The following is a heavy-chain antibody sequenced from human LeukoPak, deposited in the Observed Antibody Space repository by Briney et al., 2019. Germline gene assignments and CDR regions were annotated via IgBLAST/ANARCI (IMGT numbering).Heavy chain of an antibody. V-gene: IGHV4-59*01. J-gene: IGHJ6*02. CDR2: IYYSGST. CDR1: GGSISSYY. CDR3: ARDGGAGGSGWPTYYYYGMDV. Sequence: KPSETLSLTCTVSGGSISSYYWSWIRQPPGKGLEWIGYIYYSGSTNYNPSLKSRVTISVDTSKNQFSLKLSSVTAADTAVYYCARDGGAGGSGWPTYYYYGMDVWGQGTTVTVSS. D-gene: IGHD6-19*01.